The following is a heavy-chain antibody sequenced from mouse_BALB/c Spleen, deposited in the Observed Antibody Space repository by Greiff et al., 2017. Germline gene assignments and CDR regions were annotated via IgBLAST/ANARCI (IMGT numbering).Heavy chain of an antibody. J-gene: IGHJ2*01. Sequence: EVKLMESGPGLVKPSQSLSLTCTVTGYSITSDYAWNWIRQFPGNKLEWMGYISYSGSTSYNPSLKSRISITRDTSKNQFFLQLNSVTTEDTATYYCARGVYYFDYWGQGTTLTVSS. CDR1: GYSITSDYA. CDR2: ISYSGST. CDR3: ARGVYYFDY. V-gene: IGHV3-2*02.